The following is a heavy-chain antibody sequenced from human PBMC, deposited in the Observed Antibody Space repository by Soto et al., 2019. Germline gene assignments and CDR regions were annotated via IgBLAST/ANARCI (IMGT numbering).Heavy chain of an antibody. CDR3: ARGGHDSSGYYYHDAFDI. CDR1: GGTFSSYA. CDR2: IIPIFGTA. V-gene: IGHV1-69*01. J-gene: IGHJ3*02. D-gene: IGHD3-22*01. Sequence: QVQLVQSGAEVKKPGSSVKVSCKASGGTFSSYAISWVRQAPGQGLEWMGGIIPIFGTANYAQKFQGRVTITADESTSKAYMELSSLRSEDTAVYYCARGGHDSSGYYYHDAFDIWGQGTMVTVSS.